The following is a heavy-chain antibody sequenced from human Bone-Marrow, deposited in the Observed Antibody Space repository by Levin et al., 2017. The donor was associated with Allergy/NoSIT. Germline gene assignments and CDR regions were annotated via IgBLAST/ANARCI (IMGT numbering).Heavy chain of an antibody. CDR2: ITHRGGT. Sequence: PSETLSLTCAVYGGSFSGYYWRWIRQPPGKGLEWIGEITHRGGTNYNPSLKSRVTISVDTSKKQFSLKMNSVTAADTAVYYCARFTIAGSSPPFWGQGTLVTVSS. V-gene: IGHV4-34*01. CDR3: ARFTIAGSSPPF. D-gene: IGHD1-20*01. CDR1: GGSFSGYY. J-gene: IGHJ4*02.